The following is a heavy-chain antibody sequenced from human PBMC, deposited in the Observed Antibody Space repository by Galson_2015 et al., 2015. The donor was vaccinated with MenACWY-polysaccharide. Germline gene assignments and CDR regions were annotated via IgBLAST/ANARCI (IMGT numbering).Heavy chain of an antibody. J-gene: IGHJ5*02. CDR1: GASITSGGYF. Sequence: TLSLACTVSGASITSGGYFWSWIRPHPGAGLELLASLSYDWVTYYNPSLKSRVPISVDTPKNQFSLKLNSVTAADTAVYYCVRGGRAVSNINWFDPWGQGTLVTVSS. CDR3: VRGGRAVSNINWFDP. V-gene: IGHV4-31*03. D-gene: IGHD3-16*01. CDR2: LSYDWVT.